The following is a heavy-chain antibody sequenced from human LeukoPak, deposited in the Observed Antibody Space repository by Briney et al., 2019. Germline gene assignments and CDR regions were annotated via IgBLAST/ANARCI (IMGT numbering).Heavy chain of an antibody. CDR2: IYHSGST. CDR1: GYSISSGYY. Sequence: PSETLSLTCAVSGYSISSGYYWGWIRQPPGKGLECIGSIYHSGSTYYNPSLKSRVTISVDTSKNQFSLKSSSVTAADTAVYYCARLGSTTLKVSDYWGQGTLVTVSS. V-gene: IGHV4-38-2*01. CDR3: ARLGSTTLKVSDY. J-gene: IGHJ4*02. D-gene: IGHD2-15*01.